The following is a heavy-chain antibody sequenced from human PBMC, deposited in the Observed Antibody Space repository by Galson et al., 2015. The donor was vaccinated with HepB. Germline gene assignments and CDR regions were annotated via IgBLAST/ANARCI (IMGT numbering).Heavy chain of an antibody. J-gene: IGHJ6*03. CDR1: GFTFSSYR. D-gene: IGHD6-19*01. Sequence: SLRLSCAASGFTFSSYRMHWVRQAPGKGLVWVSRFNSDGSSISYADSVKGRFTISRDNAKNTLYLQMNSLRVEDTAVYFCARAAVVGNNMDVWGRGTTVTVSS. CDR2: FNSDGSSI. CDR3: ARAAVVGNNMDV. V-gene: IGHV3-74*01.